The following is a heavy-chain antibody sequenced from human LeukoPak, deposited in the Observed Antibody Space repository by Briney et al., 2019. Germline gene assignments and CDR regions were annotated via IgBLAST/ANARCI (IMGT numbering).Heavy chain of an antibody. V-gene: IGHV1-46*01. J-gene: IGHJ4*02. CDR3: ARDRSSSMVVTAVWGFDY. D-gene: IGHD2-21*02. Sequence: ASVKISCKASGYTFTSYYIHWVRQAPGQGLEWMGIINPSGGSTSYAQKFQGRVTMTRDTSTTTLYMELSSLRSDDTAVYYCARDRSSSMVVTAVWGFDYWGQGTLVTVSS. CDR1: GYTFTSYY. CDR2: INPSGGST.